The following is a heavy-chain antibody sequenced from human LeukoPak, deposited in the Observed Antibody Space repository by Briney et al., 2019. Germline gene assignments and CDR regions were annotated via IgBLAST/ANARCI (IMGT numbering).Heavy chain of an antibody. D-gene: IGHD3-22*01. CDR1: GYSFTNYD. Sequence: ASVKVSCKASGYSFTNYDIIWVRQAPGQTLEWMGWISPYNGNTNYAQKFQGRVTMTTDTSTNTVYMELRSVRSDDRAVYFCARVVTSSGLNWFDPWGQGTLVTASS. CDR3: ARVVTSSGLNWFDP. J-gene: IGHJ5*02. CDR2: ISPYNGNT. V-gene: IGHV1-18*01.